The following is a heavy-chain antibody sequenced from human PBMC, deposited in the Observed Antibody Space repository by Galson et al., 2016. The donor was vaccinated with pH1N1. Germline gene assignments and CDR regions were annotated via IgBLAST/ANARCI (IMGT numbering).Heavy chain of an antibody. CDR2: INPSGGST. CDR3: AYRGYCSGGSCYAFDS. Sequence: SVKVSCKASGDTFSSYYMHWVRQPPGQGLEWMGIINPSGGSTRYAEKFQGRVTMTRDTSTSTVYMELSSLGSDGTAVYYCAYRGYCSGGSCYAFDSWGQGTMVTVSS. V-gene: IGHV1-46*01. CDR1: GDTFSSYY. D-gene: IGHD2-15*01. J-gene: IGHJ3*02.